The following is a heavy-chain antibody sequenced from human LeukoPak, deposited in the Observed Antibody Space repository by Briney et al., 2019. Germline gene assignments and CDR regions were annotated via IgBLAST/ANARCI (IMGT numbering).Heavy chain of an antibody. CDR3: ARAPVTYDAFDI. V-gene: IGHV4-59*12. J-gene: IGHJ3*02. Sequence: KPSETPSLTCTVSGGSISSYYWSWIRQPPGKGLEWIGYIYYSGSTNYNPSLKCRVTISVDTSKNQFSLQLNSVTPEDTAVYYCARAPVTYDAFDIWGQGTMVTVSS. D-gene: IGHD4-17*01. CDR1: GGSISSYY. CDR2: IYYSGST.